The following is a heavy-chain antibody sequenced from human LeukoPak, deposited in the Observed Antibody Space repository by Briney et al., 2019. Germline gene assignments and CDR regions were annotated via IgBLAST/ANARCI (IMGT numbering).Heavy chain of an antibody. V-gene: IGHV3-74*01. CDR1: GFTFRTYW. CDR3: LRGDRRDY. J-gene: IGHJ4*02. CDR2: INPDGSST. Sequence: PGGSLRLSCVASGFTFRTYWMYWVRQAPGKGLVWLSRINPDGSSTTYADSVKGRFIISRDNAKDSLYLQMNSLRVEDTAVYYCLRGDRRDYWGQGTLVTVSS.